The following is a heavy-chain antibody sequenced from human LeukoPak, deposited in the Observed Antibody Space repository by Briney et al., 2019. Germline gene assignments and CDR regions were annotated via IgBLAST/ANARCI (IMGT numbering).Heavy chain of an antibody. Sequence: GSLRLSCAASGFTFTSYAMSWIRQAPGKGLEWVSAISGGAEDTYYPDSVKGQFTVSRDNSRNTLFLQMNSLRAEDTATYYCAKPRAMTTGVGRYFDLWGRGTLVTVSS. CDR1: GFTFTSYA. D-gene: IGHD1-1*01. J-gene: IGHJ2*01. CDR2: ISGGAEDT. V-gene: IGHV3-23*01. CDR3: AKPRAMTTGVGRYFDL.